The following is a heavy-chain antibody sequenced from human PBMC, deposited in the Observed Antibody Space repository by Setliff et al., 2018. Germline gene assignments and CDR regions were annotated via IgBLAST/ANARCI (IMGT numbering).Heavy chain of an antibody. CDR1: GYTFTSYA. CDR2: ISAYNGNT. D-gene: IGHD3-3*01. Sequence: GASVKVSCKASGYTFTSYAISWVRQAPGQGLEWMGWISAYNGNTNYAQKLQGRVTMTRDTSTSTVYMELSSLRSEDTAVYYCARGGIGFSEITIFGVALYWFDPWGQGTLVTVSS. V-gene: IGHV1-18*01. CDR3: ARGGIGFSEITIFGVALYWFDP. J-gene: IGHJ5*02.